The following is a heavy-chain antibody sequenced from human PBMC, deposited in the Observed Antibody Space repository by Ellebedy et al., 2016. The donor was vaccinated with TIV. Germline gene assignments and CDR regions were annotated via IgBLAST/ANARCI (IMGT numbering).Heavy chain of an antibody. D-gene: IGHD3-9*01. CDR1: GDSVSSNSAA. V-gene: IGHV6-1*01. J-gene: IGHJ4*02. CDR2: TYYRSKWYI. CDR3: ARDHVSYDIFSHFDY. Sequence: SQTLSLTCAISGDSVSSNSAAWDWIRQSPSRGLEWLGRTYYRSKWYIDYGGSVKRRITINPDTSKNQFSLHLNSVTPEDTAVYYCARDHVSYDIFSHFDYWGQGTLVTVSS.